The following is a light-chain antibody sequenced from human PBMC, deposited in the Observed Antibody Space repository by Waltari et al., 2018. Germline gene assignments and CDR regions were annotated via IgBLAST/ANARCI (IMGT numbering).Light chain of an antibody. CDR3: QQYDGEVVT. J-gene: IGKJ4*01. V-gene: IGKV3-20*01. Sequence: ELVLTQSTGTLSLSHGERATLSCRASQSVTSISLTWSQQKLGQAPRLLIYGTASRATGIPDRFSGSGSGTDFTLTISRLEPEDFAVYYCQQYDGEVVTFGGGTKVEI. CDR2: GTA. CDR1: QSVTSIS.